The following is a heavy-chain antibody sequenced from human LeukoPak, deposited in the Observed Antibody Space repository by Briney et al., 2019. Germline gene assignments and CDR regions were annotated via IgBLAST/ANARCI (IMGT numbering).Heavy chain of an antibody. V-gene: IGHV1-2*02. CDR1: GYTFTCYY. Sequence: ASVKVSCKASGYTFTCYYMHWVRQAPGQGLEWMGWINPNSGGTNYAQKFQGRVTMTRDTSISTAYMELSRLRSDDSAVYYCARVAVILRARGNWFDPWGQGTLVTVSS. J-gene: IGHJ5*02. D-gene: IGHD3-16*02. CDR3: ARVAVILRARGNWFDP. CDR2: INPNSGGT.